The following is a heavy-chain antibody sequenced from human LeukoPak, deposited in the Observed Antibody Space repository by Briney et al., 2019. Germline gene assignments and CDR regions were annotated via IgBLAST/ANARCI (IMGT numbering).Heavy chain of an antibody. J-gene: IGHJ6*02. V-gene: IGHV1-8*01. CDR3: ASSLAYQLLSQAYYYGMDV. CDR1: GYTFTSYD. D-gene: IGHD2-2*01. CDR2: MNPNSGNT. Sequence: ASVKVSCKASGYTFTSYDINWVRQATGQGLEWMGWMNPNSGNTGYAQKFQGRVTMTRNTSISTAYMELSSLRSEDTAVYYCASSLAYQLLSQAYYYGMDVWGQGTTVTVSS.